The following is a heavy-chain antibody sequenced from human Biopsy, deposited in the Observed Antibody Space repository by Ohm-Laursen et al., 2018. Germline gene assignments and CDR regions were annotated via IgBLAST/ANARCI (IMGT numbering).Heavy chain of an antibody. CDR2: INAYNGNT. Sequence: SVKVSCKVSGDRFSNYPISWVRQAPGQGLEWMGWINAYNGNTNYAQKLQGRVTMTTDTSTSTAYMELRSLRSDDTALYYCARDRTPYYDFWSGKSFDNWFDPWGQGTLVTVSS. J-gene: IGHJ5*02. CDR3: ARDRTPYYDFWSGKSFDNWFDP. V-gene: IGHV1-18*01. CDR1: GDRFSNYP. D-gene: IGHD3-3*01.